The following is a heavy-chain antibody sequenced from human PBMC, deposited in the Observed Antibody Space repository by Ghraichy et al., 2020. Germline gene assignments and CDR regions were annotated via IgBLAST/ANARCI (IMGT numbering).Heavy chain of an antibody. CDR2: ISYDGSNK. Sequence: GGSLRLSCAASGFTFSSYAMHWVRQAPGKGLEWVAVISYDGSNKYYADSVKGRFTISRDNSKNTLYLQMNSLRAEDTAVYYCARSSSWSFYYYYMDVWGKGTTVTISS. J-gene: IGHJ6*03. D-gene: IGHD6-13*01. V-gene: IGHV3-30*04. CDR1: GFTFSSYA. CDR3: ARSSSWSFYYYYMDV.